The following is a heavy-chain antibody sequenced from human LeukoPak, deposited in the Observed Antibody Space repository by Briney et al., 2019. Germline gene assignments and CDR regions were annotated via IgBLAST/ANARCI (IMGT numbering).Heavy chain of an antibody. D-gene: IGHD3-3*01. CDR2: IYYSGST. V-gene: IGHV4-59*01. Sequence: SSETLSLTCTVSGGSISSYYWSWIRQPPGKGLEWIGYIYYSGSTNYNPSLKSRVTISVDTSKNQFSLKLSSVTAADTAVYYCASGLGYDFWSGYYTGPFDYWGQGTLVTVSS. CDR3: ASGLGYDFWSGYYTGPFDY. CDR1: GGSISSYY. J-gene: IGHJ4*02.